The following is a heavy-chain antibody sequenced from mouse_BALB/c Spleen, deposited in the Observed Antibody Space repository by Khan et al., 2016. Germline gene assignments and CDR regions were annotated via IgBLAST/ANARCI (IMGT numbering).Heavy chain of an antibody. D-gene: IGHD1-1*01. J-gene: IGHJ4*01. CDR1: GYSFIGYF. CDR3: AIDYGSPRGAMDY. Sequence: VQLQQSGPELVKPGASVKISCKASGYSFIGYFMNWVMQSHGKSLEWIGRINPYNGDTFYNQKFKGKATLTVDKSSSTAHMELRSLASEDSAVYYCAIDYGSPRGAMDYWGQGTSVTVSS. CDR2: INPYNGDT. V-gene: IGHV1-20*02.